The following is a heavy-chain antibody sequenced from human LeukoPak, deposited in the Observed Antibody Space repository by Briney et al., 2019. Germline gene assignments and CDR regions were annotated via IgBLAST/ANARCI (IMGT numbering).Heavy chain of an antibody. Sequence: ASVKVSCKASGGTFSSYAISWVRQAPGQGFEWMGGIIPIFGTANYAQKFQGRVTITTDESTSTAYMELSSLRSEDTAVYYCARMIALPSRRYSWFDPWGQGTLVTVSS. CDR3: ARMIALPSRRYSWFDP. CDR1: GGTFSSYA. D-gene: IGHD3-22*01. V-gene: IGHV1-69*05. J-gene: IGHJ5*02. CDR2: IIPIFGTA.